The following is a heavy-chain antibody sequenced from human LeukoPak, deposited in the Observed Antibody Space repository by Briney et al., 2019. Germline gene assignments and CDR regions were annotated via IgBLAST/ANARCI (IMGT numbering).Heavy chain of an antibody. V-gene: IGHV3-7*01. CDR3: ASPTNPVRVAPPGDY. CDR1: GFTFSNYW. J-gene: IGHJ4*02. Sequence: GGSLRLSCAASGFTFSNYWMGWVRQAPGKGLEWVANIKQDGSEKRYVDPVKGRFTISRDNAKNSLYLQMNSLRAEDTAVYYCASPTNPVRVAPPGDYWGQGTLVTVSS. D-gene: IGHD1-1*01. CDR2: IKQDGSEK.